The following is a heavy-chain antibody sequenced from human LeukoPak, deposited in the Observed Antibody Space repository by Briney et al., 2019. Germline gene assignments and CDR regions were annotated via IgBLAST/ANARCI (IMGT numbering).Heavy chain of an antibody. CDR3: ARDLIAAAGTDYYYYGMDV. J-gene: IGHJ6*04. V-gene: IGHV3-21*01. CDR1: GFTFSSYS. CDR2: ISSSSSYI. Sequence: GGSLRLSCAASGFTFSSYSMNWVRQAPGKGLEWDSSISSSSSYIYYADSVKGRFTISRDNAKNSLYLQMNSLRAEDTAVYYCARDLIAAAGTDYYYYGMDVWGKGTTVTVSS. D-gene: IGHD6-13*01.